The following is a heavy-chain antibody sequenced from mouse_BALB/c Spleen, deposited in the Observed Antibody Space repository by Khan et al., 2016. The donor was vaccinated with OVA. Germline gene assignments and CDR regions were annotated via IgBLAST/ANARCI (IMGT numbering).Heavy chain of an antibody. CDR3: ASYYGSSYDFDY. V-gene: IGHV1-7*01. CDR2: INPSTGYT. CDR1: GYTFTSYW. Sequence: QVQLQQSGAELAKPGASVKMSCKASGYTFTSYWMHWVKQRPGQGLEWIGYINPSTGYTEYNQKFKDKATLTADKSSSTAYMQLSSLTSEDSAVYYWASYYGSSYDFDYWGQGTTLTVSS. D-gene: IGHD1-1*01. J-gene: IGHJ2*01.